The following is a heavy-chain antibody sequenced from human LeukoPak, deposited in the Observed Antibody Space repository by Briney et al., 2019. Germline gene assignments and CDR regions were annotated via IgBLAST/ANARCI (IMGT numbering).Heavy chain of an antibody. Sequence: GGSLRLSCAASGFTFSSYGMHWVRQAPGKGLEWVAFIRYDGSNKYYADSVKGRFTISRDNSKNTLYLQMNSLRAEDTAVYYRARDHVTAVDYWGQGTLVTVSS. D-gene: IGHD1-20*01. CDR3: ARDHVTAVDY. V-gene: IGHV3-30*02. J-gene: IGHJ4*02. CDR2: IRYDGSNK. CDR1: GFTFSSYG.